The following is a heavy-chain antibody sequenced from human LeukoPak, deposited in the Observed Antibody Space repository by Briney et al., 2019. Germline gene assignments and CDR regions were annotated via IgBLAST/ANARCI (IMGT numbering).Heavy chain of an antibody. CDR2: IIPIIGTA. CDR1: GGTFSSYA. Sequence: SVKVSCKASGGTFSSYAISWVRQAPGQGLEWMGGIIPIIGTANYAQKFQGRVTITTDESTSTAYMELSSLRSEDTAVYYCAREAHTVRNYYDSSGYYPLRYWGQGTLVTVSS. J-gene: IGHJ4*02. CDR3: AREAHTVRNYYDSSGYYPLRY. D-gene: IGHD3-22*01. V-gene: IGHV1-69*05.